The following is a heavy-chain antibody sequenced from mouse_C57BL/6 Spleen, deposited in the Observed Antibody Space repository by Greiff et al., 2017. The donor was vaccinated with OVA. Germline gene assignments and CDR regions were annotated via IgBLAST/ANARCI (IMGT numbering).Heavy chain of an antibody. Sequence: DVMLVESGGDLVKPGGSLKLSCAASGFTFSSYGMSWVRQTPDKRLEWVATISSGGSYTYYPDSVKGRFTISRDNAKNTLYLQMSSLKSEDTAMYYCARPRSTMVISFDYWGQGTTLTVSS. CDR1: GFTFSSYG. V-gene: IGHV5-6*02. CDR2: ISSGGSYT. J-gene: IGHJ2*01. D-gene: IGHD2-2*01. CDR3: ARPRSTMVISFDY.